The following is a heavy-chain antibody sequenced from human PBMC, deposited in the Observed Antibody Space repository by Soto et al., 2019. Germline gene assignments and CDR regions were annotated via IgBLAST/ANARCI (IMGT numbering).Heavy chain of an antibody. CDR2: IYYSGST. CDR1: GVSISSGGYY. CDR3: ASGSSKYYDFWSGYYLDDAFDI. D-gene: IGHD3-3*01. J-gene: IGHJ3*02. Sequence: SETLSLTCTVSGVSISSGGYYWSWIRQHPGKGLEWIGYIYYSGSTYYNPSLKSRVTISVDTSKNQFSLKLSSVTAADTAVYYCASGSSKYYDFWSGYYLDDAFDIWGQGTMVTVSS. V-gene: IGHV4-31*03.